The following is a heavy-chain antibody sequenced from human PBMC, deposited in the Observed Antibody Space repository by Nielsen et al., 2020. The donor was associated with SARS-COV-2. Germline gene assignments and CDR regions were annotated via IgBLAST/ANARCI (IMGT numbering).Heavy chain of an antibody. V-gene: IGHV4-31*03. Sequence: SETLSLTCTVSGGSITSDGDYWSWIRQFPGKGLEWIGYIRPSGGAYYNPSLKSRVTISVDTSKNQFSLKVNSVTAADTAVYYCVRIDMATISVDYWGRGTLVTVSS. D-gene: IGHD5-24*01. CDR1: GGSITSDGDY. CDR2: IRPSGGA. J-gene: IGHJ4*02. CDR3: VRIDMATISVDY.